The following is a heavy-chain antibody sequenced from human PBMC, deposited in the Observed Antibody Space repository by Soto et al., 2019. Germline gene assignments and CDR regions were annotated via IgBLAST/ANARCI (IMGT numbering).Heavy chain of an antibody. CDR2: IYYSGST. CDR1: GGSISSGGYY. CDR3: AREIYYDSSGYHYDY. V-gene: IGHV4-31*03. Sequence: QVQLQESGPGLVKPSQTLSHTCTVSGGSISSGGYYWSWIRQHPGKGLEWIGYIYYSGSTYYNPSLKSRVTISVDTSKNQFSLKLSSVTAADTAVYYCAREIYYDSSGYHYDYWGQGTLVTVSS. D-gene: IGHD3-22*01. J-gene: IGHJ4*02.